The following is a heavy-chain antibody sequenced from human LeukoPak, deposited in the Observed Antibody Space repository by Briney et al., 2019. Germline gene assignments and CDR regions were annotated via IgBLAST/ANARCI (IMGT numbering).Heavy chain of an antibody. CDR3: ANMEGALDY. Sequence: PGGSLRLSCAASGFTFSSYAMSWVRQAPGRGLEWVSAISGSGGSTYYADSVKGRFTISRDNSKNTLYLQMNSLSGEDTAVYYCANMEGALDYWGQGTLVTVSS. CDR1: GFTFSSYA. CDR2: ISGSGGST. J-gene: IGHJ4*02. V-gene: IGHV3-23*01. D-gene: IGHD3-10*01.